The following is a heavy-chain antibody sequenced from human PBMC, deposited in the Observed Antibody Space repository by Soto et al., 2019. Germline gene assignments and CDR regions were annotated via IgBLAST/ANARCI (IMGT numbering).Heavy chain of an antibody. V-gene: IGHV4-34*01. D-gene: IGHD3-16*01. CDR2: INHVGGT. CDR1: CVFLSESY. J-gene: IGHJ5*02. CDR3: VRIRYQLPSSVLWLDP. Sequence: SETLSLTCAVYCVFLSESYWTWIRQPPGKGLEWIGEINHVGGTNYNPSLKSRVTMSVDTSQNQFSLRLISVTAADTAMYFCVRIRYQLPSSVLWLDPRGKGTAVTVS.